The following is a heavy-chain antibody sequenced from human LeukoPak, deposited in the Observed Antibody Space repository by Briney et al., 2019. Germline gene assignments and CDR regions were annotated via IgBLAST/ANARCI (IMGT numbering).Heavy chain of an antibody. CDR3: ARERHDYGDYEIDY. Sequence: SETLSPTCTVSGGSISSYYWSWIRQPPGKGLEWIGYIYYSGSTNYNPSLKSRVTISVDTSKNQFSLKLSSVAAADTAVYYCARERHDYGDYEIDYWGQGTLVTVSS. CDR1: GGSISSYY. D-gene: IGHD4-17*01. J-gene: IGHJ4*02. V-gene: IGHV4-59*01. CDR2: IYYSGST.